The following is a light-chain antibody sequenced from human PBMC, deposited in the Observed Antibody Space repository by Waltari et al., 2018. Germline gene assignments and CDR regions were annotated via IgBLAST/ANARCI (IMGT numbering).Light chain of an antibody. CDR3: QQYNSYPYT. Sequence: DIQMTQSPSTLSASMGDRVTITCRASQTVNSWLAWYQQKPGQAPKLLIYKTSALESGVPSRFRGSGSGTEFTLTISSLQPDDFATYDCQQYNSYPYTFGQGTNLEI. CDR1: QTVNSW. CDR2: KTS. J-gene: IGKJ2*01. V-gene: IGKV1-5*03.